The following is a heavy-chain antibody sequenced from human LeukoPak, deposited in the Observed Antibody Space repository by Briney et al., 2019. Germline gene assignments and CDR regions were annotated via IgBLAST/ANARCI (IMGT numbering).Heavy chain of an antibody. D-gene: IGHD3/OR15-3a*01. CDR3: ARFDLDWGTFDY. CDR1: GYTFTGYY. Sequence: GASVKVSCKASGYTFTGYYMHWVRQAPGHGLELMGWIKPGSGDTHYVQKFQGRVTMTRDTSISTAYMELSLSSDDTAVYYCARFDLDWGTFDYWGQGTVVTVSS. V-gene: IGHV1-2*02. J-gene: IGHJ4*02. CDR2: IKPGSGDT.